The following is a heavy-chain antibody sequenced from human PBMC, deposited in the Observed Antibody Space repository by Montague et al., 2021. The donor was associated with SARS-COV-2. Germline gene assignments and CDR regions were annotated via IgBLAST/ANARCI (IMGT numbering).Heavy chain of an antibody. V-gene: IGHV4-39*01. CDR1: GDSISSTDHY. D-gene: IGHD1-1*01. Sequence: SETLSLTCTVSGDSISSTDHYWAWMRQPPGKGLEWIASIFYSGXTXYXXXXKXRVTISVDTSKNLFSLQLNSVTPADTSVYYCARHLRVGNRWNGFEADYWGQGALVSVS. J-gene: IGHJ4*02. CDR2: IFYSGXT. CDR3: ARHLRVGNRWNGFEADY.